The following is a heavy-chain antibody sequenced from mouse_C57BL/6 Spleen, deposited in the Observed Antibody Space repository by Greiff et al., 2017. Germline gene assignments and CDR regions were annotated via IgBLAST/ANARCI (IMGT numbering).Heavy chain of an antibody. CDR3: ARSITTVGVYYFDY. CDR1: GYAFSSYW. D-gene: IGHD1-1*01. CDR2: IYPGDGDT. V-gene: IGHV1-80*01. J-gene: IGHJ2*01. Sequence: QVQLQQSGAELVKPGASVKISCKASGYAFSSYWMNWVKQRPGKGLEWIGQIYPGDGDTNYNGKFKGKATLTADKSSSTAYMQLSSLTSEDSAVYFCARSITTVGVYYFDYWGQGTTLTVSS.